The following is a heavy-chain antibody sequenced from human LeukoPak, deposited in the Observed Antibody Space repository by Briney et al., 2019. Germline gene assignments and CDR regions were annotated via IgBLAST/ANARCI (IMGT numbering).Heavy chain of an antibody. CDR3: ASAVVVAATVKWFDP. J-gene: IGHJ5*02. CDR1: GGSISGYY. D-gene: IGHD2-15*01. Sequence: PSETLSLTCTVSGGSISGYYWSWIRQSPGKGLEWIGYIYYSGSTNYNPSLKSRVTMSVDTSKNHFSLKVSSVTAADTAVYYCASAVVVAATVKWFDPWGQGTLVTVSS. V-gene: IGHV4-59*01. CDR2: IYYSGST.